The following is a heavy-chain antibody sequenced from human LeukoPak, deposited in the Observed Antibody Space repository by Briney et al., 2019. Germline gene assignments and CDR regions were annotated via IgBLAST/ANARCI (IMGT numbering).Heavy chain of an antibody. CDR3: ARGGRLGDYREDY. D-gene: IGHD4-17*01. J-gene: IGHJ4*02. CDR1: GYTFSSYG. V-gene: IGHV1-18*01. CDR2: ISGYNGNT. Sequence: ASVKVSCKASGYTFSSYGITWVREAPGQGLEWMGWISGYNGNTEYAQKVQGRVILTTDRSTSTAYMELKSLRSDDTAIYYCARGGRLGDYREDYWGQGTLVTVSS.